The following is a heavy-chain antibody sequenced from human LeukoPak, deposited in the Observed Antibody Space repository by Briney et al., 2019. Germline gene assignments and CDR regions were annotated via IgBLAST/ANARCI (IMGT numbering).Heavy chain of an antibody. CDR3: ATLYCTNGVCSDFDY. CDR1: GYNFIGYW. V-gene: IGHV5-10-1*01. D-gene: IGHD2-8*01. CDR2: IDPSDSYT. J-gene: IGHJ4*02. Sequence: GESLRISCKGSGYNFIGYWISWVRQMPGKGLEWMGKIDPSDSYTNYIPSFQGHVTISADKSISTAYLQWSSLKASDTAMYYCATLYCTNGVCSDFDYWGQGTLVTVSS.